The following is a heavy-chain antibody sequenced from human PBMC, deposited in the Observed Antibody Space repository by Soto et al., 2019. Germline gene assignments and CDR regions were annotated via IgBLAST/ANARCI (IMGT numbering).Heavy chain of an antibody. D-gene: IGHD2-2*01. V-gene: IGHV4-59*01. J-gene: IGHJ6*02. Sequence: SETLSLTCTVSGGSISSYYWSWIRQPPGKGLEWIGYIYYSGSTNYNPSLKSRVTISVDTSKNQFSLKLSSVTAADTAVYYCASGELGYCSSTSCYGSYYYYYGMDVWGQGTTVTVSS. CDR1: GGSISSYY. CDR2: IYYSGST. CDR3: ASGELGYCSSTSCYGSYYYYYGMDV.